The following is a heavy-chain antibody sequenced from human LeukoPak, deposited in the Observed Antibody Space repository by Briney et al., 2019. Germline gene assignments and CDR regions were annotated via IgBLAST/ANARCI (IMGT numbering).Heavy chain of an antibody. CDR1: GGTFSSYA. V-gene: IGHV1-69*13. D-gene: IGHD1-26*01. CDR2: IIPIFGTA. J-gene: IGHJ4*02. CDR3: ARDSAVGATFY. Sequence: AASVKVSCKASGGTFSSYAISWVRQAPGQGLERMGGIIPIFGTANYAQKFQGRVTITADESTSTAYMELSSLRSEDTAVYYCARDSAVGATFYWGQGTLVTVSS.